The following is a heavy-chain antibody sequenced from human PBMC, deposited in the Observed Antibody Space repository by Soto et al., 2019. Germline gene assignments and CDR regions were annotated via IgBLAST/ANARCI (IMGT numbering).Heavy chain of an antibody. CDR2: IIPILGIA. CDR3: ARDAAGPYDSSGPELDY. D-gene: IGHD3-22*01. J-gene: IGHJ4*02. Sequence: QVQLVQSGAEVKKPGSSVKVSRKASGGTFSSYTISWVRQAPGQGLEWMGRIIPILGIANYAQKFQGRVTITADKSTSTAYMELSSLRSEDTAVYYCARDAAGPYDSSGPELDYWGQGTLVTVSS. V-gene: IGHV1-69*08. CDR1: GGTFSSYT.